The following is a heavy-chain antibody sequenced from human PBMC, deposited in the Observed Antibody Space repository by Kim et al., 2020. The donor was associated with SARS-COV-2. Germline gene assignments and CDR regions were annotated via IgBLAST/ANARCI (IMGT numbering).Heavy chain of an antibody. V-gene: IGHV3-11*05. Sequence: GGSLRLSCAASGFTFSDYYMSWIRQAPGKGLEWVSYISSSSSYTNYADSVKGRFTISRDNAKNSLYLQMNSLRAEDTAVYYCASDLNIVVVPAASYYYGMEASGA. CDR2: ISSSSSYT. J-gene: IGHJ6*02. CDR1: GFTFSDYY. D-gene: IGHD2-2*01. CDR3: ASDLNIVVVPAASYYYGMEAS.